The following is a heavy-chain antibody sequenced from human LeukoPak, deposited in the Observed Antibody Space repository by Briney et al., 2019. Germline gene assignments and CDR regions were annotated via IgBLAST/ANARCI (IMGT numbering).Heavy chain of an antibody. Sequence: GGSLRLSCAASGFTFSSYAMSWVRQAPGKGLEWVSAISGSGGSTYYADSVKGRFTISRDNSKNTLSLQMNSLRAEDTGVYYCARAPSEIGGYYPEYFRHWGQGTLVTVSS. CDR2: ISGSGGST. V-gene: IGHV3-23*01. CDR3: ARAPSEIGGYYPEYFRH. D-gene: IGHD3-22*01. CDR1: GFTFSSYA. J-gene: IGHJ1*01.